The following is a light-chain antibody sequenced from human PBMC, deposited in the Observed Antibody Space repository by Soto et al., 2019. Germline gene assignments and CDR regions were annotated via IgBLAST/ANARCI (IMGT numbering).Light chain of an antibody. J-gene: IGKJ4*01. Sequence: DIQMTQSPSTLSASVGDRVTITCRASQSIGRWLAWPQQEPGKAARLLMCKASSLESGVPSRFSGSGSGTEFTHSISSLQPDDSATDYCQQYDSYPLTFGGGTKVDIK. CDR1: QSIGRW. V-gene: IGKV1-5*03. CDR3: QQYDSYPLT. CDR2: KAS.